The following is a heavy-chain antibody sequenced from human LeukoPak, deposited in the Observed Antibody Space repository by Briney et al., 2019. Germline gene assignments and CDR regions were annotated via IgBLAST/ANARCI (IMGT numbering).Heavy chain of an antibody. V-gene: IGHV4-39*01. J-gene: IGHJ4*02. CDR3: ARHRTVARGCYEFDY. Sequence: PSETLSLTSSDPVGSISSGSYYSGWIRHPPRGWLEWIATIYYSGTTYYNPSLKSRVTISVDTSKNQFSLKLTSVTAADTAMYYCARHRTVARGCYEFDYWGQGTLVTVSS. CDR1: VGSISSGSYY. D-gene: IGHD6-19*01. CDR2: IYYSGTT.